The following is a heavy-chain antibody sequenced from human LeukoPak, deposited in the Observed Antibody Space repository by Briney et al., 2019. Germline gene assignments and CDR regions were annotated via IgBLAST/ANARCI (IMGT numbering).Heavy chain of an antibody. CDR3: AISGYSSSSSDNEFDY. J-gene: IGHJ4*02. D-gene: IGHD6-13*01. V-gene: IGHV4-59*08. CDR2: IYYSGST. CDR1: GGSISSYY. Sequence: SETLSLTCTVSGGSISSYYWSWIRQPPGKGLEWIGYIYYSGSTNYNPSLKSRVTISVDTSKNQFSLKLSSVTAADTAVYYCAISGYSSSSSDNEFDYWGQGTLVTVSS.